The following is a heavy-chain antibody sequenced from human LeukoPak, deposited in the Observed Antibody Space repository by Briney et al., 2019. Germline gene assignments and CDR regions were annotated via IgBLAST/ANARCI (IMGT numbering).Heavy chain of an antibody. J-gene: IGHJ4*02. D-gene: IGHD6-19*01. V-gene: IGHV3-33*01. Sequence: PGGSLRLSCAASGFIFSSYGMYWVCQAPGKGLEWVAVIWHDGSAEFYADSVKGRFSISRDDSNNTVYLQMNSLRAEDTALYYCARDSRGGWSGYSDFWGQGTLVTVSS. CDR2: IWHDGSAE. CDR3: ARDSRGGWSGYSDF. CDR1: GFIFSSYG.